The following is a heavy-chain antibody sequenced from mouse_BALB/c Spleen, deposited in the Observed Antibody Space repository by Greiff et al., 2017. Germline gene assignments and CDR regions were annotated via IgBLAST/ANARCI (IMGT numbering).Heavy chain of an antibody. V-gene: IGHV5-6*01. CDR1: GFTFSSYG. CDR3: ARGYDRYFDV. CDR2: ISSGGSYT. J-gene: IGHJ1*01. D-gene: IGHD2-2*01. Sequence: DVQLVESGGDLVKPGGSLKLSCAASGFTFSSYGMSWVRQTPDKRLEWVATISSGGSYTYYPDSVKGRFTISRDNAKNTLYLQMSSLKSEDTAMYYCARGYDRYFDVWGAGTTVTVSS.